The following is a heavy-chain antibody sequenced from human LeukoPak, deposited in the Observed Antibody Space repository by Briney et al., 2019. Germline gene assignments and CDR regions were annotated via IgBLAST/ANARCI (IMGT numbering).Heavy chain of an antibody. D-gene: IGHD6-6*01. CDR1: GYTFTGYY. Sequence: GASVKVSCKASGYTFTGYYMHWVRQAPGQGLEWMGWINPNSGSTNYAQKFQGRVTMTRDTSISTAYMELSRLRSDDTAVYYCARIRTYSSSAYDAFDIWGQGTMVTVSS. V-gene: IGHV1-2*02. J-gene: IGHJ3*02. CDR3: ARIRTYSSSAYDAFDI. CDR2: INPNSGST.